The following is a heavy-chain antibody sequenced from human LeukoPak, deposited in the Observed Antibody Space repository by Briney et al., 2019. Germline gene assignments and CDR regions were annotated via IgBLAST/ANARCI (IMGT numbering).Heavy chain of an antibody. J-gene: IGHJ6*02. CDR2: ISAYNGNT. Sequence: GASVKVSCKASGYTFTSYGISWVRQAPGQGLEWMGWISAYNGNTNYAQKLQGRVTMTTDTSTSTAYMELGSLRSDDTAVYYCARDRKWRLKDYYYYGMDVWGQGTAVTVSS. CDR3: ARDRKWRLKDYYYYGMDV. CDR1: GYTFTSYG. V-gene: IGHV1-18*01. D-gene: IGHD2-8*01.